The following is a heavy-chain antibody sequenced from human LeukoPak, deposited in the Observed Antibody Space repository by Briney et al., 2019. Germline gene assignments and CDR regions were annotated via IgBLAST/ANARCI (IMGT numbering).Heavy chain of an antibody. V-gene: IGHV3-53*01. Sequence: GGSLRLSCAASGFTVSSNYMSWVRQAPGKGLEWVSVIYSGDSTYFADSVKGRFTISRDNSKNTLYLQMNSLRVGDTAVYYCAREIYCSASSCTGGVFDIWGQGTMVTVSS. CDR2: IYSGDST. CDR3: AREIYCSASSCTGGVFDI. CDR1: GFTVSSNY. D-gene: IGHD2-15*01. J-gene: IGHJ3*02.